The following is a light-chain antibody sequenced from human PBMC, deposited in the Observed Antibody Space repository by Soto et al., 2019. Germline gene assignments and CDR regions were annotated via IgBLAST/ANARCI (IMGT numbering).Light chain of an antibody. CDR1: SSDVGAYNY. CDR3: TSYTGSISGPYV. Sequence: QSVLTQPPSASGSPGQSVTISCTGTSSDVGAYNYVSWYQQYPGKAPKLMIYDVTKRPSGVPDRFSGTKSGNTASLTVSGLRAEDEADYYCTSYTGSISGPYVFGTGTKLTVL. V-gene: IGLV2-8*01. CDR2: DVT. J-gene: IGLJ1*01.